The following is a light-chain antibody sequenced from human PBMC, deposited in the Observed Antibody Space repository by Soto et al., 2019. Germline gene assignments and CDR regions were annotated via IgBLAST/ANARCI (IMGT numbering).Light chain of an antibody. J-gene: IGLJ2*01. Sequence: QPVLTQSPSASASLGASVNLTCTLSSGHSSYAIAWHQQQPEKGPRYLMKLNSDGSHSKGDGIPDRFSGSSSGAERYLTISSLQSEDEADYYCQTWGTDIVVFGGGTKLTVL. CDR1: SGHSSYA. CDR2: LNSDGSH. V-gene: IGLV4-69*01. CDR3: QTWGTDIVV.